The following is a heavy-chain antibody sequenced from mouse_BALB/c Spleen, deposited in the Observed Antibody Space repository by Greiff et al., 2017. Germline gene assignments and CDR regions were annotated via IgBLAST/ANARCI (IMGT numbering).Heavy chain of an antibody. Sequence: EVKLVESGGGLVKPGGSLKLSCAASGFAFSSYDMSWVRQTPEKRLEWVAYISSGGGSTYYQDTVKGRFTISRDNAKNTLYLQMSSRTSEDTAMYYCAREGPYYYGSVYWYFDVWGAGTTVTVSS. CDR3: AREGPYYYGSVYWYFDV. D-gene: IGHD1-1*01. V-gene: IGHV5-12-1*01. CDR1: GFAFSSYD. CDR2: ISSGGGST. J-gene: IGHJ1*01.